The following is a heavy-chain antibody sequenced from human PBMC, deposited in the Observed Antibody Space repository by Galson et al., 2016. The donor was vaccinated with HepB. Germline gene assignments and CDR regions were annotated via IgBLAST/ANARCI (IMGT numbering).Heavy chain of an antibody. CDR3: ARIVTGTAGRWFDP. V-gene: IGHV5-10-1*01. CDR1: GYTFTSYW. J-gene: IGHJ5*02. CDR2: IDPGDSYT. D-gene: IGHD6-19*01. Sequence: QSGAEVKKPGESLRISCKVSGYTFTSYWITWVRQMPGKGLEWMGRIDPGDSYTNYSPSFQGHVTISADKSINTAYLQWSSLRASDTAMYYCARIVTGTAGRWFDPWGQGTLVTVSS.